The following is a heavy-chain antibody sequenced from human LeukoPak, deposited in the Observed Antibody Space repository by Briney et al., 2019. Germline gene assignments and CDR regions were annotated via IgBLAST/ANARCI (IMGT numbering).Heavy chain of an antibody. CDR1: GGTFSSYA. V-gene: IGHV1-69*04. CDR3: ARGGGAAAGLDKDV. CDR2: IIPILGIA. Sequence: SVKVSCKASGGTFSSYAISWVPQAPGQGLEWMGRIIPILGIANYAQKFQGRVTITADKSTSTAYMELSSLRSEDTAVYYCARGGGAAAGLDKDVWGQGTTVTVSS. J-gene: IGHJ6*02. D-gene: IGHD6-13*01.